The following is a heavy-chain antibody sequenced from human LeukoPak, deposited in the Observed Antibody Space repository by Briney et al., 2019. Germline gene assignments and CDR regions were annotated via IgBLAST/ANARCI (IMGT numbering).Heavy chain of an antibody. CDR2: ISSSSSYI. CDR3: ARDLGGYGDYGTNFDY. V-gene: IGHV3-21*01. CDR1: GFTFSSYT. J-gene: IGHJ4*02. Sequence: GGSLRLSCAASGFTFSSYTMNWVRQAPGKGLEWVSAISSSSSYIYYADSVKGRFTISRHNAKRSLYLQMNSLRAEDTAVYYCARDLGGYGDYGTNFDYWGQGTLVTVSS. D-gene: IGHD4-17*01.